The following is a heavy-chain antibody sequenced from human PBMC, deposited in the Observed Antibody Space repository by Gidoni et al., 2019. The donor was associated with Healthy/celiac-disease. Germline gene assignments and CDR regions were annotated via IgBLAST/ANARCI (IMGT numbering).Heavy chain of an antibody. CDR1: GFTFDDYA. CDR2: ISWNRGSI. CDR3: AKDLSGYAMYYFDY. J-gene: IGHJ4*02. Sequence: EVQLVESGGGLVQPGRSLRLSCAASGFTFDDYAMHLFRLAPGKGLEWVSGISWNRGSIGYADSVKGRFTISRDNAKNSLYLKMNSLRAEDTALYYCAKDLSGYAMYYFDYWGQGTLVTVSS. D-gene: IGHD5-12*01. V-gene: IGHV3-9*01.